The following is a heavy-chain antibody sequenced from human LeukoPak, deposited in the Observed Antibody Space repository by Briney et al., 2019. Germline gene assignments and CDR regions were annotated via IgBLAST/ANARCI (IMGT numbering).Heavy chain of an antibody. CDR1: GFTFDDYA. D-gene: IGHD3-22*01. CDR2: ISWNSGSI. J-gene: IGHJ4*02. V-gene: IGHV3-9*01. CDR3: AKGYYYDSSGYYYFDY. Sequence: GRSLGLSCAASGFTFDDYAMHWVRQAPGRGLEWVSGISWNSGSIGYADSVKGRFTISRDNAKNSLYLQMNSLRAEDTALYYCAKGYYYDSSGYYYFDYWGQGTLVTVSS.